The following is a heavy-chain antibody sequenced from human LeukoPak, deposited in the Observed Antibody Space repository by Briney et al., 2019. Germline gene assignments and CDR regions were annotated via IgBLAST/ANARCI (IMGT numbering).Heavy chain of an antibody. D-gene: IGHD3-22*01. V-gene: IGHV3-9*01. Sequence: GGSLRLSCAASGFTFSSYWMHWVRQAPGKGLEWVSGISWNSGSIGYADSVKGRFTISRDNAKNSLYLQMNSLRAEDTALYYCAKASAYYYDSSGYYVWGQGTLVTVSS. CDR2: ISWNSGSI. J-gene: IGHJ4*02. CDR1: GFTFSSYW. CDR3: AKASAYYYDSSGYYV.